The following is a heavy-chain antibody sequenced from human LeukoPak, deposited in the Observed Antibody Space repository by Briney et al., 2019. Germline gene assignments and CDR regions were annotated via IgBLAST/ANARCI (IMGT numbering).Heavy chain of an antibody. J-gene: IGHJ5*02. Sequence: VASVKVSCKASGYTFTSYDINWVRQANGQGIEWMGWMNPNSGNTGYAQKFQGRVTITRNTSISTAYTELSSLRSEDTAVYYCARGGYDYVWGSYRYTWGWFDPWGQGTLVTVSS. V-gene: IGHV1-8*01. CDR1: GYTFTSYD. CDR3: ARGGYDYVWGSYRYTWGWFDP. D-gene: IGHD3-16*02. CDR2: MNPNSGNT.